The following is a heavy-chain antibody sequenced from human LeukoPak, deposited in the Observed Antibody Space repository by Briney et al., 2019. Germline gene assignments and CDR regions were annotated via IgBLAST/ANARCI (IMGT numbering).Heavy chain of an antibody. CDR3: ARGRDYDFWSGSPYYFDY. D-gene: IGHD3-3*01. CDR2: IIPIFGTA. J-gene: IGHJ4*02. Sequence: GASVKVSCKASGGTFSSYAISWVRQAPGQGLEWMGGIIPIFGTANYAQKFQGRVTITADESTSTAYMELSSLRSEDTAVYYCARGRDYDFWSGSPYYFDYWGQGTLVTVSS. CDR1: GGTFSSYA. V-gene: IGHV1-69*13.